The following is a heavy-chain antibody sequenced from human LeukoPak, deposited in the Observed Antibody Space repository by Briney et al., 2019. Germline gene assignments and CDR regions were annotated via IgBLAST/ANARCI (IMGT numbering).Heavy chain of an antibody. CDR2: IYYSGST. Sequence: GAPSHIRAVSHYSITSGDYWAWITQPPGKGMEWIANIYYSGSTNYNPSLKRRVTISVDTSRNQFSLTLSSVTAADTAVYYCARVATTTIPHQRPFDYWGQGTLVTVSS. J-gene: IGHJ4*02. V-gene: IGHV4-38-2*01. CDR3: ARVATTTIPHQRPFDY. CDR1: HYSITSGDY. D-gene: IGHD5-12*01.